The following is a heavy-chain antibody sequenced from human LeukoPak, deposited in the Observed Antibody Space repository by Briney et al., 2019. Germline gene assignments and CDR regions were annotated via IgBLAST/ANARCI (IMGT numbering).Heavy chain of an antibody. D-gene: IGHD6-13*01. J-gene: IGHJ4*02. CDR2: SNSDGSST. V-gene: IGHV3-74*01. Sequence: RTGGSLRLSCAASGFTFSNYWMHWVRQGPGKGLVWVSRSNSDGSSTGYADSVKGRFTISRDNAKNTLYLQMNSLRVEDTAVYYCARGIAAAGKGTVVDYWGQGTLVTVSS. CDR1: GFTFSNYW. CDR3: ARGIAAAGKGTVVDY.